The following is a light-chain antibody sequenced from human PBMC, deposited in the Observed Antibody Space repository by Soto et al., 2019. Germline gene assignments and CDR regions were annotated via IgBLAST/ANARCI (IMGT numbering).Light chain of an antibody. CDR3: QQYGTSPFT. V-gene: IGKV3-20*01. J-gene: IGKJ3*01. CDR2: GAS. Sequence: EIVVTQSPGTLSLSPGERATLSCRASQSFSNIYLAWYQQKPGQAPRLLIYGASSRATGIPDRFSGSGSGTDFTLTISRLEPEDFAVYYCQQYGTSPFTFGPGTKVDVK. CDR1: QSFSNIY.